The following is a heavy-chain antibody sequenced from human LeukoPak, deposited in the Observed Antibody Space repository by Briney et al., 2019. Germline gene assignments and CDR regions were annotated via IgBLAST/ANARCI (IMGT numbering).Heavy chain of an antibody. CDR1: GGSISSGAFY. D-gene: IGHD3-3*01. J-gene: IGHJ5*02. Sequence: TSETLSLTCTVSGGSISSGAFYWSWIRQHPGKGLEWIGYIYYSGSTYYNPSLKSRVTISVDTSKNQFSLKLSSVTAADTAVYCCARSPGTTIIGQVFIDRFDPWGQGTLVTVSS. V-gene: IGHV4-31*03. CDR2: IYYSGST. CDR3: ARSPGTTIIGQVFIDRFDP.